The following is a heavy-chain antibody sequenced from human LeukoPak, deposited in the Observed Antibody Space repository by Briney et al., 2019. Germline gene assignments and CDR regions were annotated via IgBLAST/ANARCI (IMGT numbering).Heavy chain of an antibody. CDR3: ARQIASAGTAGFDF. J-gene: IGHJ4*02. CDR1: GGSISSYY. D-gene: IGHD6-13*01. V-gene: IGHV4-4*07. CDR2: IYSTGST. Sequence: SETLSLTCTVSGGSISSYYWSWIRQPAGKGLEWIGRIYSTGSTNYNPSLKSRVTMSVDTSKNQFSLRLRSVTAADTAVYYCARQIASAGTAGFDFWGQGALVTVSS.